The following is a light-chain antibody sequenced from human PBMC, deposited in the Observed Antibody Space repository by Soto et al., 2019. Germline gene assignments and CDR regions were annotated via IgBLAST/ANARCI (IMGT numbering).Light chain of an antibody. V-gene: IGKV3-15*01. Sequence: EIVVPRSPGTLSRSPGESPTLAFRASQSVTSNYLAWYQEKPGQAPRLLIYGASDRVTGIPARFSGSGSGTEFTLAISSLQSEDFAVYYCQQYDRWPRTFGGGTKVDIK. CDR2: GAS. CDR3: QQYDRWPRT. CDR1: QSVTSN. J-gene: IGKJ4*02.